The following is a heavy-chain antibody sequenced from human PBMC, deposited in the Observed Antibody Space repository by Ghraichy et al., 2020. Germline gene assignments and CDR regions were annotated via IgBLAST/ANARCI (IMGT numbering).Heavy chain of an antibody. D-gene: IGHD1-26*01. CDR1: GFTFSSYA. CDR3: AKARGIVGAPYNWFDP. Sequence: GGSLRLSCAASGFTFSSYAMSWVRQAPGKGLEWVSGISGSGGSTYYADSVKGRFTISRDNSKNTLYLQMNSLRAEDTAVYYCAKARGIVGAPYNWFDPWGQGTLVTVSS. J-gene: IGHJ5*02. CDR2: ISGSGGST. V-gene: IGHV3-23*01.